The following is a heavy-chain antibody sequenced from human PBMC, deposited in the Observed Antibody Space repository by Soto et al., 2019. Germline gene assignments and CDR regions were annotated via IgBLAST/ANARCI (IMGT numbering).Heavy chain of an antibody. J-gene: IGHJ6*02. CDR1: GGSINSGDYY. D-gene: IGHD4-17*01. CDR2: IYYSGST. CDR3: AREVTTVVTEGLDYYYGMDV. V-gene: IGHV4-30-4*01. Sequence: PSETLSLTCTVSGGSINSGDYYWSWIRQPPGKGLEWIGYIYYSGSTYYSPSLKSRVTISVDTSKNQFSLKLSSVTAADTAVYYCAREVTTVVTEGLDYYYGMDVWGQGTTVTV.